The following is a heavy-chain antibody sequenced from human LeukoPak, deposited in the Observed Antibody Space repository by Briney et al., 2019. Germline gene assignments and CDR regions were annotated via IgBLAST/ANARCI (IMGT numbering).Heavy chain of an antibody. D-gene: IGHD6-6*01. V-gene: IGHV3-23*01. CDR2: ITDSGGDT. Sequence: GGSLRLSCAASGFTFSSYAMSWVRQAPGKGLEWVSAITDSGGDTYHADSVKGRFTISRDNSKNMLYLQMNSLRAEDSAIYYCAKGSGSSPPYYFDYWGQGTLVTVSS. CDR3: AKGSGSSPPYYFDY. CDR1: GFTFSSYA. J-gene: IGHJ4*02.